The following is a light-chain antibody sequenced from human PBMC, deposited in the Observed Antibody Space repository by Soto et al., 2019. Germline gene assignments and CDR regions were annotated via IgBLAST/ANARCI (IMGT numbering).Light chain of an antibody. V-gene: IGKV1-39*01. CDR2: TAS. J-gene: IGKJ4*01. Sequence: DIQLTQSPSSLSSSVGDRVTITCEASQSLTIYLNWYQQKPGQAPTLLIYTASILQSGVPARFSGSGSGTDFTLTISGVQPEDFAPYYCHQSHSWPLTFGRGTKVDI. CDR1: QSLTIY. CDR3: HQSHSWPLT.